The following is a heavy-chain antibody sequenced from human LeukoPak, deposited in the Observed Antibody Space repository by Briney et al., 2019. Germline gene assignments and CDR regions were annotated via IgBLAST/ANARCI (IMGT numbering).Heavy chain of an antibody. CDR3: ARGRGDTSMVTCFDY. J-gene: IGHJ4*02. D-gene: IGHD5-18*01. CDR1: GGTFSSYA. V-gene: IGHV1-69*13. CDR2: IIPIFDTA. Sequence: SVTVSCKASGGTFSSYAISWVRQAPGQGLEWMGGIIPIFDTANYAQKFPGRVTITADESTSTAYMELSSLRSEDTAVYYCARGRGDTSMVTCFDYWGQETLVTVSS.